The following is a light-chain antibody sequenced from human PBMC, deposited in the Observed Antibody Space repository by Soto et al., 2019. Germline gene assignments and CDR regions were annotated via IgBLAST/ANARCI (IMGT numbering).Light chain of an antibody. J-gene: IGLJ1*01. V-gene: IGLV2-23*01. CDR3: CSYAGARTSWV. CDR1: SSDVGTYNL. Sequence: QSALTQPASVSGSPGQSITISCTGTSSDVGTYNLVSWFQQHPGKAPKLLIYEGTKRPSGVPDRFSGSKSGNTASLTISGFQAEDEADYYCCSYAGARTSWVFGTGTKLTVL. CDR2: EGT.